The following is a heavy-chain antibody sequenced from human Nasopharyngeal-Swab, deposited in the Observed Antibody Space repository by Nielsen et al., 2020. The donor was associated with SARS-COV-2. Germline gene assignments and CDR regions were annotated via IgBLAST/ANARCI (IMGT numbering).Heavy chain of an antibody. Sequence: GGSLRLSCAASGFTFSSYSMNWVRQAPGKGLEWVSSISSSSSYIYYADSVKGRFTISRDNAKNSLYLQMNSLRAEDTAVYYCARALPGQYYMDVWGKGTMVTVSS. CDR3: ARALPGQYYMDV. J-gene: IGHJ6*03. V-gene: IGHV3-21*01. D-gene: IGHD3-10*01. CDR2: ISSSSSYI. CDR1: GFTFSSYS.